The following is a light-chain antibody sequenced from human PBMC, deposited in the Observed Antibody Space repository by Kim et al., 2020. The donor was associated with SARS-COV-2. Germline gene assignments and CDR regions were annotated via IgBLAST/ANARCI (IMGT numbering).Light chain of an antibody. CDR1: QSIDIW. Sequence: DVQMTQSPSTLSASVGDRVTITCRASQSIDIWLAWYQQKPGKAPNLLIYMASALESGVPSRFSGSGFGTEFTLTISSLQPDDSATYYCQQYNSVPLTFGGGTKVEIK. V-gene: IGKV1-5*03. CDR3: QQYNSVPLT. CDR2: MAS. J-gene: IGKJ4*01.